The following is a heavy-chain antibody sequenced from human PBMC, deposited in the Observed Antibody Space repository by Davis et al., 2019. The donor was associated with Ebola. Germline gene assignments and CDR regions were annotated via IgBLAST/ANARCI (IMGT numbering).Heavy chain of an antibody. Sequence: SVKVSCKASGGTFSSYAISWVRQAPGQGLEWMGRIIPILGTANYAQKFQGRVTITADKSTSTAYMELSSLRSEDTAVYYCARDGGGIAVAAGDYWGQGTLVTVSS. D-gene: IGHD6-19*01. CDR3: ARDGGGIAVAAGDY. J-gene: IGHJ4*02. CDR2: IIPILGTA. V-gene: IGHV1-69*04. CDR1: GGTFSSYA.